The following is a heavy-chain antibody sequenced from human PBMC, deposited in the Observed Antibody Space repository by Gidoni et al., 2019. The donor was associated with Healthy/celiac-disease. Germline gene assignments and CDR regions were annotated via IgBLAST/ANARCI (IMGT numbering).Heavy chain of an antibody. J-gene: IGHJ3*02. D-gene: IGHD4-17*01. V-gene: IGHV6-1*01. Sequence: QVQLQQSGPGLVKPSQTLSPICAISGDSISSNSAAWNWIRKSPSRGLAWLGRTYYRYKWYNDYAVSVKSRITINPDTSKNQYSLHLNSVTPEDTAVYYCARGYGGNSRWAFDIWGQGTMVTVSS. CDR2: TYYRYKWYN. CDR3: ARGYGGNSRWAFDI. CDR1: GDSISSNSAA.